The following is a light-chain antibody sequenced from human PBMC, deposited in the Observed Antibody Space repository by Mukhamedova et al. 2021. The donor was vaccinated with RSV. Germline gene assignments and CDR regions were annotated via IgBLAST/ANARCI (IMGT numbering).Light chain of an antibody. V-gene: IGKV1-17*01. J-gene: IGKJ2*01. CDR2: AAS. Sequence: GWYQYKPGKAPKLLIYAASRLQSGVPSMFGGSGSGTQFTLTIGSLQPEDFATYYCLQHNSSPYTFGQGTKLEIK. CDR3: LQHNSSPYT.